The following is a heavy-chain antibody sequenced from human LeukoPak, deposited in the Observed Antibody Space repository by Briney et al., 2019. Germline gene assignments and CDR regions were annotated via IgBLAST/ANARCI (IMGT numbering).Heavy chain of an antibody. V-gene: IGHV1-2*02. J-gene: IGHJ4*02. CDR2: INPNSGGT. CDR1: GYTCTGYY. Sequence: ASVKVSCKASGYTCTGYYMHWVRRAPGQGVEWMGWINPNSGGTNYAQKFQGRVTMTRDTSISTAYMELSRLRSDDTAVYYCARISSGPFDSDYWGQGTLVTVSS. D-gene: IGHD3-10*01. CDR3: ARISSGPFDSDY.